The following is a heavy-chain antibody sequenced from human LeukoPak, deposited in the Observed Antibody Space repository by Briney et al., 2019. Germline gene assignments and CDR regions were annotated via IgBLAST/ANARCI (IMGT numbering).Heavy chain of an antibody. CDR1: GGSISSSNW. V-gene: IGHV4-4*02. D-gene: IGHD6-19*01. J-gene: IGHJ4*02. Sequence: SGTLSLTCAVSGGSISSSNWWSWVRQPPGKGLEWIGEIYHSGSTNYNPSLKSRVTISVDTSKNQFSLKLSSVTAADTAVYYCARGGGSGWYVDYWGQGILVTVSS. CDR2: IYHSGST. CDR3: ARGGGSGWYVDY.